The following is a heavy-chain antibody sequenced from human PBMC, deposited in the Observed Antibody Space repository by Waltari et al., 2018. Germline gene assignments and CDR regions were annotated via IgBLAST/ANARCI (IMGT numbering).Heavy chain of an antibody. V-gene: IGHV4-34*02. Sequence: QVQLQQWGAGLLKPSETLSLTCDASGVSLTDSWWHWIRTSPGKGMEWIGLIDYSENTNYNPSFTSRVTISLDKSRNQFSLSLTSVIATDTAVYYCARSGRRVGGLKRSATANTTPEYWGQGALVTVSS. CDR1: GVSLTDSW. J-gene: IGHJ4*02. D-gene: IGHD1-26*01. CDR2: IDYSENT. CDR3: ARSGRRVGGLKRSATANTTPEY.